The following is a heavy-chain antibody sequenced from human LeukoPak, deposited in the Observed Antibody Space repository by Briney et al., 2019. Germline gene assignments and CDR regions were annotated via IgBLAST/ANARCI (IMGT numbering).Heavy chain of an antibody. V-gene: IGHV4-34*01. CDR1: GGSFSGYY. J-gene: IGHJ4*02. D-gene: IGHD2-15*01. Sequence: SSETLSLTCAVYGGSFSGYYWSWIRQPPGKGLEWIGEINHSGSTNYNPSLKSRVTISVDTSKNQFSLKLSSVTAADTAVYYCAARRGKDIVVVVAATHFDYWGQGTLVTVSS. CDR3: AARRGKDIVVVVAATHFDY. CDR2: INHSGST.